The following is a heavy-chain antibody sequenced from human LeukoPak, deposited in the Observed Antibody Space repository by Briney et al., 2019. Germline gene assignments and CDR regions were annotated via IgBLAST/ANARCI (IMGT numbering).Heavy chain of an antibody. Sequence: PGRSLRLSCAASGFTFSSYAMTWVRQAPGKGLEWVSAISHSGGSTYYADSVKGRFTISRDNSKNTLYLQMNSLRAEDTAVYYCAKGGASGSYYNGHYFDHWGQGTLVTVSS. CDR3: AKGGASGSYYNGHYFDH. J-gene: IGHJ4*02. CDR2: ISHSGGST. CDR1: GFTFSSYA. D-gene: IGHD3-10*01. V-gene: IGHV3-23*01.